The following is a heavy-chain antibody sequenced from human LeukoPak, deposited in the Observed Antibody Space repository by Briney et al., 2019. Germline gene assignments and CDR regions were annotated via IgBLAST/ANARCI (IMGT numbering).Heavy chain of an antibody. CDR2: IKSKTDGGTT. CDR3: TTYACSSTSCHRY. J-gene: IGHJ4*02. V-gene: IGHV3-15*01. Sequence: PGGSLRLSCAASGFTFSNAWMSWVRQAPGKGREWVGRIKSKTDGGTTDYAAPVKGRFTISRDDSKNTLYLQMNSLKTEDTAVYYCTTYACSSTSCHRYWGQGTLVTVSS. D-gene: IGHD2-2*01. CDR1: GFTFSNAW.